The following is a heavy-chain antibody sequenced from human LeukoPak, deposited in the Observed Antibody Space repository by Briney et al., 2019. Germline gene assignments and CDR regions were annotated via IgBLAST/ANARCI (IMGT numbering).Heavy chain of an antibody. D-gene: IGHD6-13*01. J-gene: IGHJ5*02. CDR3: ARGVIAAAGTHWFDP. V-gene: IGHV3-21*01. CDR1: GFTFSSYS. CDR2: ISSSSSNI. Sequence: GGSLRLSCAASGFTFSSYSMNWVRQAPGKGLEWVSSISSSSSNIYYADSVKGRFTISRDNAKNSLYLQMNSLRAEDTAVYYCARGVIAAAGTHWFDPWGQGTLVTVSS.